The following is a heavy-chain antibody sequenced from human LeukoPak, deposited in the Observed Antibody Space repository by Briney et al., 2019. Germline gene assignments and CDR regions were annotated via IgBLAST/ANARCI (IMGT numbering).Heavy chain of an antibody. V-gene: IGHV4-39*01. CDR1: GGSITSHF. J-gene: IGHJ3*02. Sequence: SETLSLTCTVSGGSITSHFWGWIRQPPGKGLEWIGSTYYSGSTYYNPSLKSRVTISVDTSKTQFSLKLSSVTAADTAVYYCATFGMVMFDAFDIWGQGTMVTVSS. CDR3: ATFGMVMFDAFDI. D-gene: IGHD3-3*01. CDR2: TYYSGST.